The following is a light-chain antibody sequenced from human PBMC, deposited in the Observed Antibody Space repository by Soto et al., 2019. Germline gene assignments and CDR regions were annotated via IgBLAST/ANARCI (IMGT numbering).Light chain of an antibody. V-gene: IGLV2-11*01. Sequence: QSVLTQPRSVSGSPGQSVTISCTGTSSDVGGYNYVSWYQQHPGKAPKLMIYDVSKRPSGVPDRFSGSKSGNTASLTISGLQAEDEADYYCTSYATGSAYVFGPGTKLTVL. CDR3: TSYATGSAYV. CDR1: SSDVGGYNY. CDR2: DVS. J-gene: IGLJ1*01.